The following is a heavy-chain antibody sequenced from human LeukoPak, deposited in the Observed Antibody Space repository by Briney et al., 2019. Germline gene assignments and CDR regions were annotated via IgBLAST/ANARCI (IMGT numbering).Heavy chain of an antibody. D-gene: IGHD1-26*01. CDR3: ARQIVGATGLDY. V-gene: IGHV3-48*03. CDR2: ISSSGRTV. Sequence: PGGSLRLSCAASGXTFSSYEMKWVRQAPGKGLEWVSYISSSGRTVYYADSVKGRFTISRDNAKDSLYLQMNSLRAEDTAVYYCARQIVGATGLDYWGQGTLVTVSS. J-gene: IGHJ4*02. CDR1: GXTFSSYE.